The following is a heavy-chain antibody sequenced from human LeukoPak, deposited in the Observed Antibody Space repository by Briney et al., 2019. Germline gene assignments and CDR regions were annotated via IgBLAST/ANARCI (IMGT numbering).Heavy chain of an antibody. CDR2: VHPDSENA. V-gene: IGHV1-8*01. D-gene: IGHD2-21*02. J-gene: IGHJ3*01. CDR3: ARRRCGGDCYSDGFDA. Sequence: ASVKVSCKASGYTFNSYDINWVRQATGQGIEWMGWVHPDSENAGHAQKFQGRVTMTWDTSITTAYMELSSLRSEDTAVYYCARRRCGGDCYSDGFDAWGQGTVVTVSS. CDR1: GYTFNSYD.